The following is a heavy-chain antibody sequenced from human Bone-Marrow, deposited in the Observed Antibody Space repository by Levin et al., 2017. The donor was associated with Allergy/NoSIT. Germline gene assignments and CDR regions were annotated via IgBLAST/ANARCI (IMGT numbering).Heavy chain of an antibody. J-gene: IGHJ4*02. CDR3: ARRGKGTYFYFDN. CDR1: GFTFSDHY. CDR2: VRDKANSYTT. V-gene: IGHV3-72*01. Sequence: TGESLKISCAASGFTFSDHYMDWVRQAPGKGLEWVGRVRDKANSYTTEYAASVKGRFTISRDESKNSLYLQMNSLKTEDTAVYYCARRGKGTYFYFDNWGQGTLVTVSS. D-gene: IGHD1-26*01.